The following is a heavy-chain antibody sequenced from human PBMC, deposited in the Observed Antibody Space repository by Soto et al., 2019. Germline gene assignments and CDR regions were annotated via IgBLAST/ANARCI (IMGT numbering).Heavy chain of an antibody. V-gene: IGHV1-2*04. J-gene: IGHJ6*02. Sequence: GASVKVSCKASGYTFTGYYMHWVRHAPGQGLEWMGWINPNSGGTNYAQKFQGWVTMTRDTSISTAYMELSRLSSDDTAVYYCARDAQDCSSTSCYPPLFYYYYGMDVWGQGTTVTVSS. CDR2: INPNSGGT. D-gene: IGHD2-2*01. CDR3: ARDAQDCSSTSCYPPLFYYYYGMDV. CDR1: GYTFTGYY.